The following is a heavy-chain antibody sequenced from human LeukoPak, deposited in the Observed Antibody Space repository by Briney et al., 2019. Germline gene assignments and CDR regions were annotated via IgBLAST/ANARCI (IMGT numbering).Heavy chain of an antibody. CDR1: GFTFSSYS. Sequence: GGSLRFSGAASGFTFSSYSMNWVRQAPGEGLEWVSSISSSSSYIYYADSVKGRFTISRDNAKNSLYLQVNSLRAEDTAVYSCARLNYDFWSGVWEGYYMDVWGKGTTVTVSS. D-gene: IGHD3-3*01. CDR2: ISSSSSYI. J-gene: IGHJ6*03. CDR3: ARLNYDFWSGVWEGYYMDV. V-gene: IGHV3-21*01.